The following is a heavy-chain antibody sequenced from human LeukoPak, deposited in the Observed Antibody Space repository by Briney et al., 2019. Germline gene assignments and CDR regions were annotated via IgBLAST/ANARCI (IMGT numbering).Heavy chain of an antibody. CDR3: ARDHRGTGTIVARFDY. D-gene: IGHD1-7*01. CDR2: INPNSGGA. V-gene: IGHV1-2*02. J-gene: IGHJ4*02. CDR1: GYTFTGYY. Sequence: VASVKVSCKASGYTFTGYYMHWVRQAPGQGLEWMGWINPNSGGANYAQKFQGRVTMTRDTSISTAYMELSRLRSEDTAVYYCARDHRGTGTIVARFDYWGQGTLVTVSS.